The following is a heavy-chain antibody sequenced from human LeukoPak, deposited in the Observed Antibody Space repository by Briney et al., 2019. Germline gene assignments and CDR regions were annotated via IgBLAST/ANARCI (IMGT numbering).Heavy chain of an antibody. V-gene: IGHV4-31*03. J-gene: IGHJ1*01. CDR1: GGSISSGGYY. D-gene: IGHD3-3*01. Sequence: PSQTLSLTCTVSGGSISSGGYYWSWIRQHPGKGLEWIGYIYYSGSTYYNPSLKSRVTISVDTSKNQFSLKLSSVTAADTAVYYCARVTAYYDFWSGYYKAEYFQHWGQGTLVTVSS. CDR2: IYYSGST. CDR3: ARVTAYYDFWSGYYKAEYFQH.